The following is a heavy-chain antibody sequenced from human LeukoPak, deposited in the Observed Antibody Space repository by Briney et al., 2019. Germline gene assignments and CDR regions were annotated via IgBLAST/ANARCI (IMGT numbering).Heavy chain of an antibody. D-gene: IGHD4-17*01. CDR1: GFTFSSYG. CDR2: ISYDGSNK. CDR3: AKSGYVDYGDYVRIKYFDY. V-gene: IGHV3-30*18. Sequence: PGGSLRLSCAASGFTFSSYGIHWVRQAPGKGLEWVAVISYDGSNKYYADSVKGRFTISRDNSKNTLYLQMNSLRAEDTAVYYCAKSGYVDYGDYVRIKYFDYWGQGTLVTVSS. J-gene: IGHJ4*02.